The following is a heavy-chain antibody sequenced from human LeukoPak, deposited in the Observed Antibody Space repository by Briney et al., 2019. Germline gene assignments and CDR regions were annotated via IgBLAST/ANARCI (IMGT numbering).Heavy chain of an antibody. CDR3: ARRRSGWYPFS. J-gene: IGHJ5*02. CDR2: IYYSGST. D-gene: IGHD6-19*01. Sequence: PSETLSLTCTVSGGSISSSSYYWGWIRQPPGKGLEWIGSIYYSGSTYYNPSLKSRVTISVDTSKNQFPLKLSSVTAADTAVYYCARRRSGWYPFSWGQGTLVTVSS. CDR1: GGSISSSSYY. V-gene: IGHV4-39*06.